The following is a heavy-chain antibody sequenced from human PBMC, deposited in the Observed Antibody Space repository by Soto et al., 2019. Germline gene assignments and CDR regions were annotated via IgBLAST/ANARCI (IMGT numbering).Heavy chain of an antibody. V-gene: IGHV1-3*01. J-gene: IGHJ4*02. CDR2: INAGNGNT. Sequence: GASVKVSCKASGYTFTSYAMHWVRQAPGQRLEWMGWINAGNGNTKYSQKFQGRVTITRDTSASTAYMELSSLRSEDTAVYYCAMVDRYYDSSGYYYGWGQGTLVNVSS. CDR1: GYTFTSYA. CDR3: AMVDRYYDSSGYYYG. D-gene: IGHD3-22*01.